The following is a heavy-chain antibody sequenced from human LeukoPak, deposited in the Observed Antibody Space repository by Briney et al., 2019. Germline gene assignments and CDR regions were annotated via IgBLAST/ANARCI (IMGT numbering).Heavy chain of an antibody. CDR3: ARDLTQLALFDY. J-gene: IGHJ4*02. V-gene: IGHV3-33*01. CDR2: IWYDGSNK. CDR1: GFTFNTYG. D-gene: IGHD6-13*01. Sequence: GGSLRLSCAASGFTFNTYGIHWVRQAPGKGLEWVAVIWYDGSNKYYADSVKGRFTLSRDNSKNTLFLQMNSLRPEDTAVYFCARDLTQLALFDYWGQGTLVTVSS.